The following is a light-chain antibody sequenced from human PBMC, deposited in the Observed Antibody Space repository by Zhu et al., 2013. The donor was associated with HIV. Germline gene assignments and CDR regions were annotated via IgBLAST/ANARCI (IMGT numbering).Light chain of an antibody. CDR3: QQRSNWPLT. V-gene: IGKV3D-20*02. CDR2: GAS. Sequence: EIVLTQSPGTLSLSPGERATLSCRASQSVSSNYLAWYQQKTGQAPSLLIYGASSRATGIPDRFSGSGSGTDFALTISSLEPEDFAVYYCQQRSNWPLTFGGGTKVEIK. CDR1: QSVSSNY. J-gene: IGKJ4*01.